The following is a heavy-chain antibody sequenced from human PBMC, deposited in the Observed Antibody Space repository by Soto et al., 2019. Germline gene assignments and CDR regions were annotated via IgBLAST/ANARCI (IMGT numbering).Heavy chain of an antibody. V-gene: IGHV4-30-2*01. CDR2: IYHSGST. CDR3: AREGLYCSGGSCYSTRFDP. Sequence: PSETLSLTCAVSGGSISSGGYSWSWIRQPPGKGLEWIGYIYHSGSTYYNPSLKSRVTISVDRSKNQFSLKLSSVTAADTAVYYCAREGLYCSGGSCYSTRFDPWGQGTLVTVSS. D-gene: IGHD2-15*01. CDR1: GGSISSGGYS. J-gene: IGHJ5*02.